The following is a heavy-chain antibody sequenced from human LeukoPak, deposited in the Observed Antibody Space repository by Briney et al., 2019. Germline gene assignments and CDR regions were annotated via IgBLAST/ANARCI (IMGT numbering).Heavy chain of an antibody. J-gene: IGHJ4*02. D-gene: IGHD3-10*01. CDR2: ISGSGSST. CDR3: AKDRFGNKGYFDY. CDR1: GFTFSSYA. V-gene: IGHV3-23*01. Sequence: GGSLRLSCAASGFTFSSYAMSWVRQAPGKGLEGVSVISGSGSSTSQVDSVKGRFTISRDNSKNTLYLQMNSLRAEDTAVYYCAKDRFGNKGYFDYWGQGTLVTVSS.